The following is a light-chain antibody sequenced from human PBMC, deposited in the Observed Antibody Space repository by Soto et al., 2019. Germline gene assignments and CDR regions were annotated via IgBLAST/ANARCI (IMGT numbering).Light chain of an antibody. CDR3: KSYDSSNVV. V-gene: IGLV6-57*04. CDR1: SGSIASNY. Sequence: NFMLTQPHSVSESPGKTVTISCTRSSGSIASNYVQWYKQRPGSAPTTVIYEDNQRPSGVPDRFSGSIDSSANSASLTISGLKTEDEADYYCKSYDSSNVVFGGGTKRTVL. J-gene: IGLJ2*01. CDR2: EDN.